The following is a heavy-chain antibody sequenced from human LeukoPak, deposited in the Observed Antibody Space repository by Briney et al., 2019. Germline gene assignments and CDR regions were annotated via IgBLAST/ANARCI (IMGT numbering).Heavy chain of an antibody. D-gene: IGHD3-22*01. CDR3: ARSPTYYYDSSGYYLDS. V-gene: IGHV4-31*03. J-gene: IGHJ4*02. CDR2: SYYSVSI. CDR1: GGSISSGGYY. Sequence: SQTLSLTCTVSGGSISSGGYYWSWIRQHRGKGLEWIGYSYYSVSIYYNPSLKSRVTISVDTSKNQFSLKLNSVTAADTAVYYCARSPTYYYDSSGYYLDSWGQGTLVTVSS.